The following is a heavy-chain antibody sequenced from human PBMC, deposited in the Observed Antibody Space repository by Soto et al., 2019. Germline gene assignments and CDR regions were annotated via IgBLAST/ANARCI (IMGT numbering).Heavy chain of an antibody. CDR1: GFTFSSYA. Sequence: QVQLVESGGGVVQPGRSLRLSCAASGFTFSSYAMHWVRQAPGKGLEWVAVISYDGSNKYYADSVKGRFTISRDNSKNTLYLQMNSLRAEDTAVYYCARDFIVVVVAASPAGFDPWGQGTLVTVSS. J-gene: IGHJ5*02. CDR3: ARDFIVVVVAASPAGFDP. D-gene: IGHD2-15*01. V-gene: IGHV3-30-3*01. CDR2: ISYDGSNK.